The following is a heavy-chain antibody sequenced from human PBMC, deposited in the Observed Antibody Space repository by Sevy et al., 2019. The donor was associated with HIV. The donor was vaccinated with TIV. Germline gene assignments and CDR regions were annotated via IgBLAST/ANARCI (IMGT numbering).Heavy chain of an antibody. CDR2: ISGSGGST. J-gene: IGHJ4*02. CDR3: AKAPSMVRGVIYDY. Sequence: GGSLRLSCAASGFTFSSYAMSWVRQAPGKGLEWVSAISGSGGSTYYADSVKGRFTISRDNSKNTLYLQMNSLRAEDTAVYYCAKAPSMVRGVIYDYWGQGTLVTVSS. V-gene: IGHV3-23*01. CDR1: GFTFSSYA. D-gene: IGHD3-10*01.